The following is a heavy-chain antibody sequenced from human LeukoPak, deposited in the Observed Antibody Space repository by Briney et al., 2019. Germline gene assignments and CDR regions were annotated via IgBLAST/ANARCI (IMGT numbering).Heavy chain of an antibody. CDR2: INPSGGST. CDR1: GYTITSYY. Sequence: ASVKVSCKASGYTITSYYMHWVRLAPGQGLEWMGIINPSGGSTSYAQKFQGRVTMTRDTSTSTVYMELSSLRSEDTAVYYCARDMSQVVPAAKIRTHYFDYWGQGTLVTVSS. D-gene: IGHD2-2*01. J-gene: IGHJ4*02. V-gene: IGHV1-46*01. CDR3: ARDMSQVVPAAKIRTHYFDY.